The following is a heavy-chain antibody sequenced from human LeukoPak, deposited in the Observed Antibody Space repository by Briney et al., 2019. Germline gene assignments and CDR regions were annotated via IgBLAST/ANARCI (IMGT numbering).Heavy chain of an antibody. CDR3: ARVNYYDSSGYLPLGYYYYGMDV. D-gene: IGHD3-22*01. Sequence: SETLSLTCTVSGGSISSYYWSWIRQPPGKGLEWIGYIYYSGSTNYNPSLKSRVTISVDTSKNQFSLKLSSVTAADTAVYYCARVNYYDSSGYLPLGYYYYGMDVWGQGTTVTVSS. J-gene: IGHJ6*02. CDR2: IYYSGST. V-gene: IGHV4-59*01. CDR1: GGSISSYY.